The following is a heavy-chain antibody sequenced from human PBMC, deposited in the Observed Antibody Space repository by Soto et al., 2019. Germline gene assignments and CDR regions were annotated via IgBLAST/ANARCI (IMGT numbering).Heavy chain of an antibody. CDR2: IMPMFGVT. Sequence: QVQLVQSGAEVKKPGAWVKVSCRASGGSFKSHTISWVRQAPGQGLEWMGGIMPMFGVTNYARKFQGRLTMTANESTTTAYMEVSSLTSEDTAVYYCAGEGVTASMSMPWMGYHYYGLDVWGQGTTVIVSS. CDR1: GGSFKSHT. J-gene: IGHJ6*02. CDR3: AGEGVTASMSMPWMGYHYYGLDV. D-gene: IGHD1-26*01. V-gene: IGHV1-69*12.